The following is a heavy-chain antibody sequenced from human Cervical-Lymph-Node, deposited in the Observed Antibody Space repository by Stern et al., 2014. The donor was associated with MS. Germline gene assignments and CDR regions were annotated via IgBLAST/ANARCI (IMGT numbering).Heavy chain of an antibody. Sequence: VQLVESGPGLVKPSETLSLTCTVSGGSISSSSYYWGWIRQPPGKGLEWIGSIYYSGTTYYNPSLKGRVPIPVDTSKTHFSLKLSSVTAADTAVYYCARRRAVAVNFYYYYYGMDVWGQGTTVTVSS. CDR3: ARRRAVAVNFYYYYYGMDV. CDR1: GGSISSSSYY. J-gene: IGHJ6*02. V-gene: IGHV4-39*01. D-gene: IGHD6-19*01. CDR2: IYYSGTT.